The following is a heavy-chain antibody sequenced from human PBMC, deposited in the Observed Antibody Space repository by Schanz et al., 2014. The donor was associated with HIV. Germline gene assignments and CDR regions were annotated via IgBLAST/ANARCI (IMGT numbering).Heavy chain of an antibody. CDR2: VYIGDST. Sequence: EVQLVETGGGLIQPGGSLRLSCAVSGFTISSNYMSWVRQAPGKGLEWVSVVYIGDSTFYANSVKGRFTISRDNSKNTLYLQMNSVRAEDTGLFYCVLGGVRGVISPALDYWGQGTLVTVSS. CDR3: VLGGVRGVISPALDY. J-gene: IGHJ4*02. D-gene: IGHD3-10*01. V-gene: IGHV3-53*02. CDR1: GFTISSNY.